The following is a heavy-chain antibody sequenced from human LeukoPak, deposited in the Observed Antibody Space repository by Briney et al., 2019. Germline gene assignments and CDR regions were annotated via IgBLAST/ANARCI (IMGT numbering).Heavy chain of an antibody. V-gene: IGHV3-23*01. Sequence: GGSLRLSCAASGFTFSSYAMSWVRQAPGKGLERVSAIRGSDSSTYYADSVKGRFTISRDNSKNTLYLQMNSLRVQDTAVYYCAKGLGAAGGKFDCWGQGTLVTVSS. CDR3: AKGLGAAGGKFDC. D-gene: IGHD6-13*01. CDR2: IRGSDSST. CDR1: GFTFSSYA. J-gene: IGHJ4*02.